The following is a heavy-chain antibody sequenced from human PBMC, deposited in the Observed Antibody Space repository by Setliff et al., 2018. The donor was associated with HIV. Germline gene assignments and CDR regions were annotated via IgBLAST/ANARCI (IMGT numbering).Heavy chain of an antibody. CDR2: ISAYNGNT. V-gene: IGHV1-18*01. Sequence: GASVKVSCKASGYTFTNYGISWVRQAPGQGLEWMGWISAYNGNTNYAQKLQGRVTMTTDTSTSTAYMELRSLRSDDTAVYYCAREPSGWYSKDNWFDPWGQGTLVTVSS. CDR3: AREPSGWYSKDNWFDP. D-gene: IGHD6-19*01. CDR1: GYTFTNYG. J-gene: IGHJ5*02.